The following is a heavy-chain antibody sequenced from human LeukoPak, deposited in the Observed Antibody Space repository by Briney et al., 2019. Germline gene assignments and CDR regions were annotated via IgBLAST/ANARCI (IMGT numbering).Heavy chain of an antibody. J-gene: IGHJ4*02. CDR2: ISAYNGNT. Sequence: ASVKVSCKASGYTFTSYGISWVRQAPGHGLEWMGWISAYNGNTNYAPKLQGRVTMTTDTSTSTAYMELRSLRSDDTAVYYCARDRELDPPDYWGQGTLVTVSS. CDR3: ARDRELDPPDY. D-gene: IGHD2-2*03. CDR1: GYTFTSYG. V-gene: IGHV1-18*01.